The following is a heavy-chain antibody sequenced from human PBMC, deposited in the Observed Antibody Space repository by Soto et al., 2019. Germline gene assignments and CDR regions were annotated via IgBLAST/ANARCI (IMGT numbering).Heavy chain of an antibody. Sequence: ASVKVTCKASGYTFTSYYMHWVRQAPGQGLEWMGIINPSGGSTSYAQKFQGRVTMTRDTSTSTVYMELSSLRSEDTAVYYCARDQYYDSSGYHFDYSGQGTLVTVSS. CDR1: GYTFTSYY. D-gene: IGHD3-22*01. V-gene: IGHV1-46*03. CDR3: ARDQYYDSSGYHFDY. J-gene: IGHJ4*02. CDR2: INPSGGST.